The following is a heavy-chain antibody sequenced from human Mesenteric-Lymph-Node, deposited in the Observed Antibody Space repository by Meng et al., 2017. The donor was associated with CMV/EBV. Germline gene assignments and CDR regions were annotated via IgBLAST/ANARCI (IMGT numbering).Heavy chain of an antibody. CDR1: GLIFDEYA. J-gene: IGHJ4*02. CDR2: INSDGSST. Sequence: GGSLRLSCAASGLIFDEYAIHWVRQGPGKGLVWVSRINSDGSSTTYADSVKGRFTISRDNAKSTLYLQMNSLRAEDTAVYYCTRDLAGYNWNLGYWGQGTLVTVSS. V-gene: IGHV3-74*01. CDR3: TRDLAGYNWNLGY. D-gene: IGHD1-20*01.